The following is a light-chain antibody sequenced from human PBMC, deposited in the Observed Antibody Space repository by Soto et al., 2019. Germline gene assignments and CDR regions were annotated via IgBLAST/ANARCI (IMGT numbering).Light chain of an antibody. CDR2: GAS. Sequence: EVVMTQSPATLSVSPGQRVTLSCRASHSVSSSLAWYQQKPGQAPRLLISGASSRATGIPARFSGSGSGTDFTLTISSVEPEDFAVYYCQQRSNWITFGQGTRLEIK. CDR1: HSVSSS. CDR3: QQRSNWIT. J-gene: IGKJ5*01. V-gene: IGKV3-11*01.